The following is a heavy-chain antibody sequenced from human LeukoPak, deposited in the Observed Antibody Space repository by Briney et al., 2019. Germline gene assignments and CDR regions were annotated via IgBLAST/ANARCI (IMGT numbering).Heavy chain of an antibody. CDR1: GYTFNNYA. Sequence: ASVKVSCKASGYTFNNYAMQWVRQPPGQRLEWMGWINCGNGKTKYSEKFQDRVTITRDTSATTAYMDLSSLRSEDTVVYYCARSIWYNRQYYFDYWGQGTLVTVSS. D-gene: IGHD6-13*01. CDR2: INCGNGKT. V-gene: IGHV1-3*01. J-gene: IGHJ4*02. CDR3: ARSIWYNRQYYFDY.